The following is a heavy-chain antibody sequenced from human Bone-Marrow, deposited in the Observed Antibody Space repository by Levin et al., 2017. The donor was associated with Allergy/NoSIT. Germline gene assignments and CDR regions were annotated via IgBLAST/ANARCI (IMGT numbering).Heavy chain of an antibody. CDR3: ARDTPKAVSSGYSYGHHYYYYMDV. V-gene: IGHV4-4*02. Sequence: SETLSLTCAVSGGSISSSNWWSWVRQPPGKGLEWIGEIYHSGSTNYNPSLKSRVTISVDKSKNQFSLKLSSVTAADTAVYYCARDTPKAVSSGYSYGHHYYYYMDVWGKGTTVTVSS. CDR1: GGSISSSNW. J-gene: IGHJ6*03. D-gene: IGHD5-18*01. CDR2: IYHSGST.